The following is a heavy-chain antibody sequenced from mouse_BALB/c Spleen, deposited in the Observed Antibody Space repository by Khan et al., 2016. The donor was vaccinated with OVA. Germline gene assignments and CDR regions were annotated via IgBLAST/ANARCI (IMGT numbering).Heavy chain of an antibody. V-gene: IGHV3-2*02. CDR3: ARGNYYGYYFDY. D-gene: IGHD1-1*01. J-gene: IGHJ2*01. Sequence: QLEESGPGLVKPSQSLSLTCTVTGYSITNNYAWNWIRQFPGNKLEWMGYISYSGSTNYNPSLKSRISITRDTSKNQFFLHLNSVTTEDTATYYCARGNYYGYYFDYWGQGTTLTVSS. CDR2: ISYSGST. CDR1: GYSITNNYA.